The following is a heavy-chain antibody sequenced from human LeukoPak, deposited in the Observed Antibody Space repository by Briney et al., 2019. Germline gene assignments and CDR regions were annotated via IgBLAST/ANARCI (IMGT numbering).Heavy chain of an antibody. V-gene: IGHV4-39*01. CDR3: ARRLRGGDGYLNWFDP. D-gene: IGHD5-24*01. J-gene: IGHJ5*02. CDR2: IYYSGST. CDR1: GGSISSSTYY. Sequence: SETLPLTCTVSGGSISSSTYYWGWIRQPPGKGLEWIGSIYYSGSTYYNPSLKSRVTISVDTSKNQFSLKLTSVTAADTAVYYCARRLRGGDGYLNWFDPWGQGALVTVSS.